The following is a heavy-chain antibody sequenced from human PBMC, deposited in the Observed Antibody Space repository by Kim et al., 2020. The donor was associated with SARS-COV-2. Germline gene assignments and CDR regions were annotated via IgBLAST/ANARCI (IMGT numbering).Heavy chain of an antibody. V-gene: IGHV7-4-1*02. CDR2: INTNTGNP. J-gene: IGHJ6*02. CDR3: ARAGTWIQLWLRGYYYGMDV. D-gene: IGHD5-18*01. CDR1: GYTFTSYA. Sequence: ASVKVSCKASGYTFTSYAMNWVRQAPGQGLEWMGWINTNTGNPTYAQGFTGRFVFSLDTSVSTAYLQISSLKAEDTAVYYCARAGTWIQLWLRGYYYGMDVWGQGTTVTVSS.